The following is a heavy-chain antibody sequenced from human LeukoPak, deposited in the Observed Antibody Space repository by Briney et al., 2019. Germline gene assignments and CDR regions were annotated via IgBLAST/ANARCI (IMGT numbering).Heavy chain of an antibody. J-gene: IGHJ4*02. CDR1: GFTFSSYA. V-gene: IGHV3-23*01. D-gene: IGHD2-21*02. CDR3: ARAVTVVTRGGLVFDY. Sequence: GGSLRLSCAASGFTFSSYAMSWVRQAPGKRLEWVSAISGGGGTTYYAGSVKGRFTISRDNAKNSLFLQMNSLRDEDTSVYYCARAVTVVTRGGLVFDYWGQGTLVTVSS. CDR2: ISGGGGTT.